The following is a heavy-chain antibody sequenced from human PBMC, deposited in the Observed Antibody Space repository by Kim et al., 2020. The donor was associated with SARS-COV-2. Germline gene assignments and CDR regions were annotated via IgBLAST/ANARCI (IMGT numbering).Heavy chain of an antibody. J-gene: IGHJ4*02. D-gene: IGHD3-16*01. CDR3: ASAPGGEFDY. Sequence: YIYYADSVKGRFTISRDNAKNSLYLQMNSLRAEDTAVYYCASAPGGEFDYWGQGTLVTVSS. V-gene: IGHV3-21*01. CDR2: YI.